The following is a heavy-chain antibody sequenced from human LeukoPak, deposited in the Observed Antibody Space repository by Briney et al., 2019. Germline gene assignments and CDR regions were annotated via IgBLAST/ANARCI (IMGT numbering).Heavy chain of an antibody. CDR1: GDTFSSYV. CDR2: IIPIFGTA. D-gene: IGHD1-26*01. V-gene: IGHV1-69*06. Sequence: ASVKVSCKTSGDTFSSYVISWMRQAPGQGLEWMGGIIPIFGTANYAQKFQGRVTITADKSTSTAYMELSSLRSEDTAVYYCARGWELLSRDFDYWGQGTLVTVSS. J-gene: IGHJ4*02. CDR3: ARGWELLSRDFDY.